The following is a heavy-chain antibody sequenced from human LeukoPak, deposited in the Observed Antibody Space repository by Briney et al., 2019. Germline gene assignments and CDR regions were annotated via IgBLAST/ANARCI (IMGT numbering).Heavy chain of an antibody. Sequence: PGGSLRLSCAASGFTVSSNYMSWVRQAPGKGLEWVSVIYSGGSTYYADSVKGRFTISRDNSKNTLYLQMNSLRAEDTAVYYCASLNRYYGSGSPFDAFDIWGQGTMVTVSS. J-gene: IGHJ3*02. D-gene: IGHD3-10*01. V-gene: IGHV3-66*01. CDR1: GFTVSSNY. CDR2: IYSGGST. CDR3: ASLNRYYGSGSPFDAFDI.